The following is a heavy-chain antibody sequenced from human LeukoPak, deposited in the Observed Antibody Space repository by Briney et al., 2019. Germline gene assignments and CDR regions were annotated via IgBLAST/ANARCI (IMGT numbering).Heavy chain of an antibody. CDR1: GFTFSNYG. Sequence: GSLRLSCGASGFTFSNYGMLWVRQAPGKGLEWVAFIRYDGNNKLYADSMKGRFTISRDNSKNTLYLHINSLRAEDTAVYYCARRMGSGAWFDPWGQGILVTVSS. CDR3: ARRMGSGAWFDP. CDR2: IRYDGNNK. D-gene: IGHD6-19*01. J-gene: IGHJ5*02. V-gene: IGHV3-30*02.